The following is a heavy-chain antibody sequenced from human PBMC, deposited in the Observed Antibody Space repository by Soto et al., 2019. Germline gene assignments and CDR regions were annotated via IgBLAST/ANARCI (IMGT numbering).Heavy chain of an antibody. V-gene: IGHV3-7*01. Sequence: RLSCAASGFTFSSYWMSWVRQAPGKGLEWVANIKQDGSEKYYVDSVKGRFTISRDNAKNSLYLQMNSLRAEDTAVYYCARDCSSTSCYYYYGMDVWGQGTTVTVSS. CDR1: GFTFSSYW. D-gene: IGHD2-2*01. CDR2: IKQDGSEK. J-gene: IGHJ6*02. CDR3: ARDCSSTSCYYYYGMDV.